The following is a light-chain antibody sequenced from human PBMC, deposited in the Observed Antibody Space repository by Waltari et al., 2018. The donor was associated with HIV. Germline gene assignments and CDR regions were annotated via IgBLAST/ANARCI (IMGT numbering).Light chain of an antibody. V-gene: IGLV2-14*03. CDR3: SSYTSSSTYV. J-gene: IGLJ1*01. Sequence: QSALTQPASASGSPGQSITISCTGTSSDVGGYKYVSWYQQHPGKDPKPMIYAVINQPAGVSNRCSGSKSGNTTSLTISGLQAEDEADYYCSSYTSSSTYVFGTWTKVTVL. CDR2: AVI. CDR1: SSDVGGYKY.